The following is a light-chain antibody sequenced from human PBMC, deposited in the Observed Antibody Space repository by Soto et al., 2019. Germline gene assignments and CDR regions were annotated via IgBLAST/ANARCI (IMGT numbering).Light chain of an antibody. Sequence: EILMTQSPVTLSVSPGERATLSCRASQSVSSNLAWYQQKPGQAPSLLIYGAFTRAPGIPARFSSNASGIEFTLTISSLQAEDFAVYYCQQCNDWPLTFGQGTKVEI. CDR2: GAF. CDR1: QSVSSN. J-gene: IGKJ1*01. V-gene: IGKV3D-15*01. CDR3: QQCNDWPLT.